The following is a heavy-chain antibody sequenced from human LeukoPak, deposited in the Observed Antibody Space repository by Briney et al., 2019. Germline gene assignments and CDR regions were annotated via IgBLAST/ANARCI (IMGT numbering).Heavy chain of an antibody. CDR1: GFTFSSYA. V-gene: IGHV3-30-3*01. D-gene: IGHD6-13*01. CDR3: ARVIAAADDY. J-gene: IGHJ4*02. Sequence: PGGSLRLSCAASGFTFSSYAMHWVRQAPGKGLEWVAVISYDGSNKYYADSVKGRFTISRDNSKNTLYLQMNSLRAEDTAVYYCARVIAAADDYWGQGTLVTVSS. CDR2: ISYDGSNK.